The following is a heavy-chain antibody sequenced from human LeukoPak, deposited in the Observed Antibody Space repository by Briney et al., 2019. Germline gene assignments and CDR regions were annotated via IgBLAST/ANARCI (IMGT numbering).Heavy chain of an antibody. J-gene: IGHJ5*02. CDR2: INHSGST. CDR1: GGSFSGYY. D-gene: IGHD3-10*01. V-gene: IGHV4-34*01. Sequence: SETLSLTCAVYGGSFSGYYWSWIRQPPGKGLEWIGEINHSGSTNYNPSLKSRVTISVDTSKNQFSLKLSSVTAADTAVYYCARRPSITMVRGVIKETNWFDPWGQGTLVTVSS. CDR3: ARRPSITMVRGVIKETNWFDP.